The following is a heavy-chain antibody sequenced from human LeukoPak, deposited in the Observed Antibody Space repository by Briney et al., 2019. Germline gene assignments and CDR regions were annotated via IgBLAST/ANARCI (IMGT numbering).Heavy chain of an antibody. D-gene: IGHD2-2*01. V-gene: IGHV3-48*03. J-gene: IGHJ5*02. CDR2: ITTGGSTI. CDR1: GFTFSCYA. CDR3: ARAGCSSSSCPYRNWFDP. Sequence: GSLRLSCAASGFTFSCYAMNWVRQAPGKGLEWVSYITTGGSTIYYAESVKGRFTISRDNAKNSLYLQMNSLRAEDTAVYYCARAGCSSSSCPYRNWFDPWGQGTLVTVSS.